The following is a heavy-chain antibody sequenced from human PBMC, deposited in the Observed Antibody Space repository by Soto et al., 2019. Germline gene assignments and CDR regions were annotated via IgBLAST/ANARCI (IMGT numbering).Heavy chain of an antibody. V-gene: IGHV4-61*01. CDR1: GGSVSSGSYY. CDR3: ARDPHLRYFDY. CDR2: IYYSGST. Sequence: SETLSLTCTVSGGSVSSGSYYWSWIRQPPGKGLEWIGYIYYSGSTNYNPSLKSRVTISVDTSKNQFSLKLSTVTAADTAVYYCARDPHLRYFDYWGQGTLVTVSS. J-gene: IGHJ4*02.